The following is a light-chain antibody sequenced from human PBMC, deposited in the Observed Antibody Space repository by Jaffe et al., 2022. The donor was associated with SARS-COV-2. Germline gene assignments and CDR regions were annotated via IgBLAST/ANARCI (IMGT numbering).Light chain of an antibody. CDR1: QTISSY. CDR3: QQYNSYSYT. Sequence: DIQMTQSPSTLSASVGDRVTLTCRASQTISSYLAWYQQKPGKAPKLLIYKASSLESGVPSRFSGSGSGTEFTLTISGLQADDFATYYCQQYNSYSYTFGQGTKLEIK. CDR2: KAS. V-gene: IGKV1-5*03. J-gene: IGKJ2*01.